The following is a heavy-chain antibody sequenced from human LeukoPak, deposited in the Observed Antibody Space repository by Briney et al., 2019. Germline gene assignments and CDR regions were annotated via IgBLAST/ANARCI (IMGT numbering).Heavy chain of an antibody. D-gene: IGHD2-2*01. CDR1: GFTVSGTY. CDR3: AKVGREQLRPCSTTNCYIDY. Sequence: GGSLRPSCAASGFTVSGTYMTWVRQPPGKGLEWVSLIYSGGSTNYADSVKGRFTISRDDSTNTLYLQMNSLSSEDTAVYYCAKVGREQLRPCSTTNCYIDYWGQGTLVTVSS. CDR2: IYSGGST. J-gene: IGHJ4*02. V-gene: IGHV3-66*02.